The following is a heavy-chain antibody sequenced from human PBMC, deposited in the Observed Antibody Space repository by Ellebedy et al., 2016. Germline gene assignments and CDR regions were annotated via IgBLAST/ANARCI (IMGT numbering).Heavy chain of an antibody. J-gene: IGHJ4*02. V-gene: IGHV3-23*01. CDR2: ISGSGGST. D-gene: IGHD6-13*01. CDR1: GFTFSSYA. Sequence: GGSLRLXCAASGFTFSSYAMSWVRQAPGKGLEWVSAISGSGGSTYYADSVKGRFTISRDNSKNTLYLQMNSLRAEDTAVYYCAKVGYSSSWFFDYWGQGTLVTVSS. CDR3: AKVGYSSSWFFDY.